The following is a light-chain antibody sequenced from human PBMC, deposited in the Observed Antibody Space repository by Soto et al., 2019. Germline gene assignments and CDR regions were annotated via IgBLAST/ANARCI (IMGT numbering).Light chain of an antibody. J-gene: IGKJ1*01. Sequence: VVTQSPGTLSFSPGEKATPPCRASQSVSSSYLAWFQQKPGQAPILLIFGASSRATGIPDRFSGSGSGTDFTLTISRLEPEDFAVYYCQQYGSSRTFGQGTKVDIK. CDR2: GAS. CDR3: QQYGSSRT. CDR1: QSVSSSY. V-gene: IGKV3-20*01.